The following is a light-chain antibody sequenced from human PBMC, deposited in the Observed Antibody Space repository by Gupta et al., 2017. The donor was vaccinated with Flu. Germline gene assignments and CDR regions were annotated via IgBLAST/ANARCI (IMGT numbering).Light chain of an antibody. Sequence: IQKPHSPVSLSAALVDRVTITCRASHRINTYLNWYQQKPGKAPKLLIYAASSLQTGVPSRFSGSGSGTEFTLPISSRQPEDYATSYCQHIYNTPPFTFGPGTKVDI. V-gene: IGKV1-39*01. CDR1: HRINTY. CDR2: AAS. J-gene: IGKJ3*01. CDR3: QHIYNTPPFT.